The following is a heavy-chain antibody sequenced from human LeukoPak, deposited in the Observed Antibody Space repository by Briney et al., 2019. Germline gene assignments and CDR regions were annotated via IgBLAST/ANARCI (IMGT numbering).Heavy chain of an antibody. CDR2: ISVSGST. CDR3: AKDLRDVTVTGDY. J-gene: IGHJ4*02. CDR1: GFTFSSYW. Sequence: GGSLRLSCAASGFTFSSYWMSWVRQAPGKGLQWVSAISVSGSTYYADSVKGRFTISRDNSKNTLYLQMNSLRAEDTAVFYCAKDLRDVTVTGDYWGQGTLVTVSS. V-gene: IGHV3-23*01. D-gene: IGHD6-19*01.